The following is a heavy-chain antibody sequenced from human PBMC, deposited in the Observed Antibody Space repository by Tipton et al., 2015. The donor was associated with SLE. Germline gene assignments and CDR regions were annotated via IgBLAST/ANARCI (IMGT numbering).Heavy chain of an antibody. CDR2: IYYSGST. J-gene: IGHJ4*02. CDR3: ARAPGQLWPWDY. D-gene: IGHD5-18*01. V-gene: IGHV4-59*12. Sequence: LRLSCTVSGGSISSYYWSWIRQPPGKGLEWIGYIYYSGSTNYNPSLKSRVTISVDTSKNQFSLKVSSVTAADTAVYYFARAPGQLWPWDYWGQGTLVTVSS. CDR1: GGSISSYY.